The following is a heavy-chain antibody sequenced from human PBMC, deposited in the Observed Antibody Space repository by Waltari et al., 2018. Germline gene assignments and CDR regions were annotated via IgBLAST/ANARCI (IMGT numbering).Heavy chain of an antibody. CDR3: ARGSEEYYDFWSGKWFDP. CDR2: INHSGST. Sequence: QVQLQQWGAGLLKPSETLSLTCAVYGGSFSGYYWSWLRPPPGRGLEWIGEINHSGSTNYNPSLKSRVTISVDTSKNQFSLKLSSVTAADTAVYYCARGSEEYYDFWSGKWFDPWGQGTLVTVSS. V-gene: IGHV4-34*01. CDR1: GGSFSGYY. J-gene: IGHJ5*02. D-gene: IGHD3-3*01.